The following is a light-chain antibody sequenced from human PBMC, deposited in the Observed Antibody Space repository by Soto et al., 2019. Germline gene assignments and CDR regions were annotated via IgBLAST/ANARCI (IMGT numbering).Light chain of an antibody. CDR1: QSLDST. CDR3: HQYNTWPPWT. CDR2: GVS. Sequence: EIVMTQSPATLSVSPGERATLSCRASQSLDSTLAWYQQKPGQAPRLLIYGVSTRATGIPARFSGSGSGTEFTLTITSLQSEAFAVYYCHQYNTWPPWTFGQGTKVEIK. V-gene: IGKV3-15*01. J-gene: IGKJ1*01.